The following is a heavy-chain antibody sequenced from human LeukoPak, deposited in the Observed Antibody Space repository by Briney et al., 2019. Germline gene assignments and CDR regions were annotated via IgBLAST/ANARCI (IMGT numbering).Heavy chain of an antibody. J-gene: IGHJ5*02. CDR1: GGSISSGGYY. CDR3: ARDMTDWWFDP. CDR2: IYYSGST. V-gene: IGHV4-31*03. Sequence: SQALSLTCTVSGGSISSGGYYWSWIRQHPGKGLEWIGYIYYSGSTHYNPSLKNRVTISVDTSKNQFSLKLSSVTAADTAVYYCARDMTDWWFDPWGQGTLVTVSS. D-gene: IGHD3-9*01.